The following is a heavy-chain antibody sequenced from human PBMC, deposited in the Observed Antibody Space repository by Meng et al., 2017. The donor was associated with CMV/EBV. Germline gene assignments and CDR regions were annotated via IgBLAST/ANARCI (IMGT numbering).Heavy chain of an antibody. Sequence: GGSLRLSCAASGFTFSSYAMHWVRQAPGKGLEWVARISYDGSSKYFADSVKGRFTISRDNSKNTLYVQMNSLRGEDTAVYYCARASLVDDFWSGSHRWFDPWGQGTLVTVSS. CDR2: ISYDGSSK. D-gene: IGHD3-3*01. CDR1: GFTFSSYA. CDR3: ARASLVDDFWSGSHRWFDP. V-gene: IGHV3-30-3*01. J-gene: IGHJ5*02.